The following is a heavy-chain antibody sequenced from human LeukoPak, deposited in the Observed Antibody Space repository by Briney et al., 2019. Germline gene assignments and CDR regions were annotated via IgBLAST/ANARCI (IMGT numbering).Heavy chain of an antibody. D-gene: IGHD2-21*01. V-gene: IGHV1-69*13. Sequence: SVKVSCKASGGTFSSYAISWVRQAPGQGLEWMGGIIPIFGTANYAQKFQGRVTITADESTSTAYMGLSSLRSEDTAVYYCARGALVRYYFDYWGQGTLVTVSS. J-gene: IGHJ4*02. CDR3: ARGALVRYYFDY. CDR2: IIPIFGTA. CDR1: GGTFSSYA.